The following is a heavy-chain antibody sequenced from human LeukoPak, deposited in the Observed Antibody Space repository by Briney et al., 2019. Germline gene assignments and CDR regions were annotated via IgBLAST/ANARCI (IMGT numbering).Heavy chain of an antibody. Sequence: PGGSLRLSCAASGFTFSHYSMNWVRQAPGKGLEWVSSISSSSSYVYYADSVKGRFTISRDNAKNSLYLQMNSLRAEDTAVYYCARLRWIQLWFFDYWGQGTLITVSS. CDR3: ARLRWIQLWFFDY. V-gene: IGHV3-21*04. J-gene: IGHJ4*02. CDR1: GFTFSHYS. CDR2: ISSSSSYV. D-gene: IGHD5-18*01.